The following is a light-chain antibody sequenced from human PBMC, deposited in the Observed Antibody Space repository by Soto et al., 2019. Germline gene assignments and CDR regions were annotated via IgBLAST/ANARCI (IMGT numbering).Light chain of an antibody. Sequence: ESFLTQSPATPSLSPGERATLSCRARQNVRAFLDWYQQKPGQAPRLLIYAASNRATGIPDRFSGSGSGTDFTLTISSLEPEDFAVYYCQQHSHWPPWTFGQGTKVDIK. CDR3: QQHSHWPPWT. CDR1: QNVRAF. CDR2: AAS. V-gene: IGKV3-11*01. J-gene: IGKJ1*01.